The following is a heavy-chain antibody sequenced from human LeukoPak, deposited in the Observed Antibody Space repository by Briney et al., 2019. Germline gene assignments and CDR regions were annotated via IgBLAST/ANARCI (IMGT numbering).Heavy chain of an antibody. CDR2: ISGSGGST. D-gene: IGHD3-10*01. Sequence: LPGGSLRLSCAASGFTFSAYAMSWVRQAPGKGLEWVSAISGSGGSTYYADSVKGRFTISRDNSKNMLYLQMNSLRAEDTAVYYCAKEMTSRGYFDYWGQGTLVTVSS. V-gene: IGHV3-23*01. CDR3: AKEMTSRGYFDY. CDR1: GFTFSAYA. J-gene: IGHJ4*02.